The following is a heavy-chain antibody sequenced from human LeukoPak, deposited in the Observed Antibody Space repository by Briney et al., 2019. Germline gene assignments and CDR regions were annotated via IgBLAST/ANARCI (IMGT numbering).Heavy chain of an antibody. J-gene: IGHJ5*02. CDR2: ISSNGGST. Sequence: PGGSLRLSCAASGFTFSGYAMHWVRQAPGKGLEYVSTISSNGGSTYYANSVKGRFTISRDNSKNTLYLQMGSLRAEDMAVYYCARDYYDILTGYYPYNWFDPWGQGTLVTVSS. CDR1: GFTFSGYA. D-gene: IGHD3-9*01. V-gene: IGHV3-64*01. CDR3: ARDYYDILTGYYPYNWFDP.